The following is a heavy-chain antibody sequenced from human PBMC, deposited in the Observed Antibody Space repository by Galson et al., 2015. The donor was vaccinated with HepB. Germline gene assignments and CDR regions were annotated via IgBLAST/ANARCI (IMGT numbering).Heavy chain of an antibody. V-gene: IGHV3-74*01. J-gene: IGHJ4*02. CDR3: ARETVGSSWYYLDY. CDR2: INRDGRTT. Sequence: SLRLSCAASGFTFSSYWMYWVRQAPGKGLVWVSCINRDGRTTSYADSVKDRFTISRDNAKNTLYLQMNSLRAEDTAVYYCARETVGSSWYYLDYWGQGTLVTVSS. CDR1: GFTFSSYW. D-gene: IGHD6-13*01.